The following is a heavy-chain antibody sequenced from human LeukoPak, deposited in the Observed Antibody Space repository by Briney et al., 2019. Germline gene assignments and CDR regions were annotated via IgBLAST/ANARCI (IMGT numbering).Heavy chain of an antibody. Sequence: ASVKVSCKASGYTFISYGISWVRQAPGQGLEWMGWISAYNGNTNYAQKLQGGVTMTTDTSTSTAYMELRSLRSDDTAVYYCARYRVGDYYYYYMDVWGKGTRVTVSS. V-gene: IGHV1-18*01. CDR3: ARYRVGDYYYYYMDV. J-gene: IGHJ6*03. CDR2: ISAYNGNT. CDR1: GYTFISYG.